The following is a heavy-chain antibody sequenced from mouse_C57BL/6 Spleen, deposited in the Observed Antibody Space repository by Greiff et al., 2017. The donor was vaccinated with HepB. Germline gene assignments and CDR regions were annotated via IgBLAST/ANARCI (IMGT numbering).Heavy chain of an antibody. CDR1: GYTFTSYW. CDR2: IDPSDSYT. D-gene: IGHD2-14*01. Sequence: VQLQQPGAELVRPGTSVKLSCKASGYTFTSYWMHWVKQRPGQGLEWIGVIDPSDSYTNYNQKFKGKATLTVDTSSSTAYMQLSSLTSEDSAVYYGARWGWGEYDENYFDYWGQGTTLTVSS. CDR3: ARWGWGEYDENYFDY. J-gene: IGHJ2*01. V-gene: IGHV1-59*01.